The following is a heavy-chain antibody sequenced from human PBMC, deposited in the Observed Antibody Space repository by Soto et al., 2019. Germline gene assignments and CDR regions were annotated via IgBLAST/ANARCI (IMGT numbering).Heavy chain of an antibody. Sequence: GESLKISCKGSGYSFTSYWIGWVRQVPGKGLEWMGIIYPGDSDTRYSPSFQGQVTISADKSISTAYLQWSSLKASDTAMYYCVRADYIWGSYRPDDAFDIWGQGTMVTVSS. CDR2: IYPGDSDT. J-gene: IGHJ3*02. D-gene: IGHD3-16*02. CDR1: GYSFTSYW. CDR3: VRADYIWGSYRPDDAFDI. V-gene: IGHV5-51*01.